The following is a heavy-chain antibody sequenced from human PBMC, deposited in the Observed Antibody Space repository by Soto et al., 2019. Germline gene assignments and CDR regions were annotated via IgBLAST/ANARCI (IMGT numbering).Heavy chain of an antibody. J-gene: IGHJ6*03. D-gene: IGHD1-1*01. CDR3: ARGSWDDVSGHYYMDV. V-gene: IGHV6-1*01. CDR2: TYYRSKWYS. CDR1: GDSVSSNSAA. Sequence: SQTLSLTCDISGDSVSSNSAAWNWIRQTPSRGLEWLGRTYYRSKWYSNYAISVKSRVTVNPDTFKNQYSLQLSSVTPEDTVVYYCARGSWDDVSGHYYMDVWGKGTTVTVSS.